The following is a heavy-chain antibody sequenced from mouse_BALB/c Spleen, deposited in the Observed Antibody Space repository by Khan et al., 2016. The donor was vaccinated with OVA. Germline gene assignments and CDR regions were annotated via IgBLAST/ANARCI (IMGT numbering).Heavy chain of an antibody. CDR2: ISYSGST. CDR3: ASATRMKY. Sequence: VQLKESGPGLVKPSQSLSLTCTVTGYSITSGYGWNWIRQFPGNKLEWMGYISYSGSTNYNPSLKSRISITRDTSKNQFFLQLNSVTTEDTATYFYASATRMKYWGQGTTLTVSS. J-gene: IGHJ2*01. V-gene: IGHV3-2*02. CDR1: GYSITSGYG.